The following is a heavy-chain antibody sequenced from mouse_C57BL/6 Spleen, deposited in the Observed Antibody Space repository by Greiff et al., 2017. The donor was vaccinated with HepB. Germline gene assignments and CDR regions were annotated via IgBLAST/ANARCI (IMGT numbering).Heavy chain of an antibody. V-gene: IGHV7-1*01. Sequence: EVKLMESGGGLVQSGRSLRLSCATSGFTFSDFYMEWVRQAPGKGLEWIAASRNKANDYTTEYSASVKGRFIVSRDTSTSILYLQMNALRAEDTAIYYCARDASYYFDYWGQGTTLTVSS. J-gene: IGHJ2*01. CDR2: SRNKANDYTT. CDR1: GFTFSDFY. CDR3: ARDASYYFDY.